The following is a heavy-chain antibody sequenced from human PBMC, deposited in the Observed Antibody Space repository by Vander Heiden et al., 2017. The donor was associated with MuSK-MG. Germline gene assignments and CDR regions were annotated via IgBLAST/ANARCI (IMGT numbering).Heavy chain of an antibody. CDR3: AIDLTGGSGDYYFDY. V-gene: IGHV3-48*01. CDR2: ISSSSSTI. Sequence: EVQLVESGGGLVQPGGSLRLSCAASAFTFRSYSMNWVRQAPGKGLEWSSYISSSSSTIYYADSGKGRFTISRNNAKNSLYMQMNNLRAEETAVYYCAIDLTGGSGDYYFDYWGQGTTVTVSS. J-gene: IGHJ4*02. CDR1: AFTFRSYS. D-gene: IGHD4-17*01.